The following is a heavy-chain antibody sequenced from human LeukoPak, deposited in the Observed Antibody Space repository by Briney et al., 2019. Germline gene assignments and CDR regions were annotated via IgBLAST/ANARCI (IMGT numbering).Heavy chain of an antibody. D-gene: IGHD3-3*01. CDR1: GVSISSYY. V-gene: IGHV4-59*01. CDR2: IYYSGST. J-gene: IGHJ6*02. Sequence: SETLSLTCTVSGVSISSYYWSWIRQPPGKGLEWIGYIYYSGSTNYNPSLKSRVTISVDTSKNQFSLKLSSVTAADTAVYYCARDPQPGVVPMDVWGQGTTVTVSS. CDR3: ARDPQPGVVPMDV.